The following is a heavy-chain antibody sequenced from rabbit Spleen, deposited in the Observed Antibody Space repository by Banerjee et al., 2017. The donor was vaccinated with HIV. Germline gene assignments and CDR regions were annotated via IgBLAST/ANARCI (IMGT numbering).Heavy chain of an antibody. CDR2: IDTGSRDFS. CDR3: ARNNAGTLKL. CDR1: GFDFSNYNF. Sequence: LVEYGGDLVQPGASLTLTCTASGFDFSNYNFMCWVRQAPGKGLEWIACIDTGSRDFSYYASWAKGRFTISKTSSTTVTLQMTSLTAADTATYFCARNNAGTLKLWGPGTLVTVS. J-gene: IGHJ6*01. D-gene: IGHD4-2*01. V-gene: IGHV1S40*01.